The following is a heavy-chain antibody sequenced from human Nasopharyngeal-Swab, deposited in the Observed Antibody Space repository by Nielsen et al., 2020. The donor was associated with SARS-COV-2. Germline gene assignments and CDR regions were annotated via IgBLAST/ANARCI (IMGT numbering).Heavy chain of an antibody. CDR1: GFTFSSYW. CDR2: IKQDGSEK. Sequence: GWSLRLSWAASGFTFSSYWMSWVRQAPGKGLEWVANIKQDGSEKYYVDSVKGRFTISRDNAKNSLYLQMNSLRAEDTAVYYCASLGDDYWYFDLWGRGTLVTVSS. D-gene: IGHD4-17*01. CDR3: ASLGDDYWYFDL. J-gene: IGHJ2*01. V-gene: IGHV3-7*01.